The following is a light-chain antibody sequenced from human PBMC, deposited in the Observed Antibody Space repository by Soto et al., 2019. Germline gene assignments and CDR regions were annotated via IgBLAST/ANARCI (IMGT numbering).Light chain of an antibody. CDR2: DAS. J-gene: IGKJ5*01. CDR3: QQFDNFPRAII. Sequence: DVQMTKYTSSLSASVGDRVTITCQASQDINKNLIWYQQKPGKAPKLLIYDASDLETGVPSRFSGSGSGTGFTFTISSLQPEDIATYYCQQFDNFPRAIIFGQGTRLEIK. CDR1: QDINKN. V-gene: IGKV1-33*01.